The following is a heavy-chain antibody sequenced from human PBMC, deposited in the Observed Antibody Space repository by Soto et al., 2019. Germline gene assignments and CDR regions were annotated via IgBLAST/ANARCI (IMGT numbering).Heavy chain of an antibody. CDR1: GFTFSSYG. Sequence: PGGSLRLSCAASGFTFSSYGMHWVRQAPGKGLEWVAVIWYDGSNKYYADSVKGRFTISRDNSKNTLYLQMNSLRAEDTAVYYCARSNLNWIDYVLSDWFAPWGQGSLVTVSS. CDR2: IWYDGSNK. D-gene: IGHD4-17*01. CDR3: ARSNLNWIDYVLSDWFAP. J-gene: IGHJ5*02. V-gene: IGHV3-33*01.